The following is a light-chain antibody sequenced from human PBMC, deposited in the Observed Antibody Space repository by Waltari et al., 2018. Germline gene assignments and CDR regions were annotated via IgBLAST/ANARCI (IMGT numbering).Light chain of an antibody. Sequence: QSALTQPASVSGSPGQSITVSCTGTSSDVGSYNLVSWYQQHPGKAPKLMIYEGSKRPSGVSNRVSGFKSGNTAYLTISGLQAEDEADYYCCSYAGSSTLLFGGGTKVTVL. CDR1: SSDVGSYNL. CDR3: CSYAGSSTLL. CDR2: EGS. V-gene: IGLV2-23*01. J-gene: IGLJ2*01.